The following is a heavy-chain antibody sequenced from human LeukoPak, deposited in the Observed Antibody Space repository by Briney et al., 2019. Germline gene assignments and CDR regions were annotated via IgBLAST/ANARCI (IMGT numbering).Heavy chain of an antibody. J-gene: IGHJ4*02. D-gene: IGHD6-19*01. CDR2: ISYDGSNK. V-gene: IGHV3-30-3*01. CDR3: ARDYLGISVAGALDS. Sequence: GGSLRLSCAASGFTFSSYAMSRVRQAPGKGLEWVAVISYDGSNKYYADSVKGRFTISRDNAKNSLYLQMNSLRAEDTAVYFCARDYLGISVAGALDSWGQGTLVTVSS. CDR1: GFTFSSYA.